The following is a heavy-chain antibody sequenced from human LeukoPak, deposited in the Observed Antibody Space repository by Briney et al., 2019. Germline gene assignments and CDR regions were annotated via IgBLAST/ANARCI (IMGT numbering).Heavy chain of an antibody. CDR1: GYTFTNYY. D-gene: IGHD1-26*01. CDR2: IDPNTGGT. Sequence: ASVKVSCKPSGYTFTNYYIHWVRQAPGQGLEWMGRIDPNTGGTKSAKNFQGRVTMTMDTSISTAYMALSGLRSDDTAVYYCASLYDIVGTTVDYWGQGTLVTVSS. V-gene: IGHV1-2*06. CDR3: ASLYDIVGTTVDY. J-gene: IGHJ4*02.